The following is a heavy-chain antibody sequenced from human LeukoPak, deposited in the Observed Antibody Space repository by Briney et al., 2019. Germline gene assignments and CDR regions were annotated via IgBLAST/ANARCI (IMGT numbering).Heavy chain of an antibody. CDR3: ARLDCTGDGCYNH. Sequence: PSETLSLTCSVSGDSVTSYYWSWIRQPPGKGLEWIGYVSSDGTTNYTPSLRSRVIMSVDTAKNHIPPSLTSLTAADTAIYYCARLDCTGDGCYNHWGQGTLVTVSS. J-gene: IGHJ4*02. CDR1: GDSVTSYY. D-gene: IGHD2-8*02. V-gene: IGHV4-59*08. CDR2: VSSDGTT.